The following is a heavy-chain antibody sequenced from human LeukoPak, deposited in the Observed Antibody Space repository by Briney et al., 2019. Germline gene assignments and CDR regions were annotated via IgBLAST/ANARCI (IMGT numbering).Heavy chain of an antibody. Sequence: ASVKVSCKASGYTFTGYYMHWVRQAPGQGLEWMGWINPNSGDTNYAQKLQGRVTMTTDTSTSTAYMELRSLRSDDTAVYYCARERSTLGKRDLGDAFDIWGQGTMVTVSS. V-gene: IGHV1-2*02. CDR2: INPNSGDT. CDR3: ARERSTLGKRDLGDAFDI. CDR1: GYTFTGYY. J-gene: IGHJ3*02. D-gene: IGHD7-27*01.